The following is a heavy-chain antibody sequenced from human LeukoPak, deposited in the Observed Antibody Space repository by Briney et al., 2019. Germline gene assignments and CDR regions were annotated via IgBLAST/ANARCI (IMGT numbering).Heavy chain of an antibody. Sequence: GGSLRLSCAASRFTFSSYWMTWVRQAPGKGLEWVANIKQDGSKKSYVDSVKGRFTISRDNAKNSLYLQMNSLRAEDTAIYYCTRVGYIDEGIDYWGQGTLVTVSS. CDR2: IKQDGSKK. D-gene: IGHD5-24*01. CDR3: TRVGYIDEGIDY. CDR1: RFTFSSYW. V-gene: IGHV3-7*04. J-gene: IGHJ4*02.